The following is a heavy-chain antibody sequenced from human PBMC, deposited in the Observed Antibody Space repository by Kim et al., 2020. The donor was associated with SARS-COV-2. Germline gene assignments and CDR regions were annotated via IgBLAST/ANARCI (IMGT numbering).Heavy chain of an antibody. D-gene: IGHD3-10*01. V-gene: IGHV3-21*01. CDR2: ISSSSSYI. Sequence: GGSLRLSCAASGFTFSSYSMNWVRQAPGKGLEWVSSISSSSSYIYYADSVKGRFTISRDNAKNSLYLQMNSLRAEDTAVYYCARVGGTGYMVSAYYYGMDVWGQGTTVTVSS. J-gene: IGHJ6*02. CDR3: ARVGGTGYMVSAYYYGMDV. CDR1: GFTFSSYS.